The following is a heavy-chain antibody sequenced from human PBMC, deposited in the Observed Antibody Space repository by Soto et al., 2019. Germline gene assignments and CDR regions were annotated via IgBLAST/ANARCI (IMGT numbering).Heavy chain of an antibody. D-gene: IGHD1-26*01. V-gene: IGHV1-3*01. Sequence: ASVKVSCKASGYTFTSYAMHWVRQAPGQRLEWMGWFNAGNGNTKYSQKFQGRVTITRDTSASTAYMELSSLRSEDTAVYYCARDPTEIASLSMAFEYYYYGMDVWGQGTTVTVSS. J-gene: IGHJ6*02. CDR1: GYTFTSYA. CDR3: ARDPTEIASLSMAFEYYYYGMDV. CDR2: FNAGNGNT.